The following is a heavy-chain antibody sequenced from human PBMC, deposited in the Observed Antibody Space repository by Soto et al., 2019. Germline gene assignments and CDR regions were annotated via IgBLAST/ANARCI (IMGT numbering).Heavy chain of an antibody. CDR2: ISGSGGTT. CDR3: AKFFVETGGSSGWPWTFHY. CDR1: GFTFSSYA. V-gene: IGHV3-23*01. D-gene: IGHD6-25*01. J-gene: IGHJ4*02. Sequence: EVQLLESGGGLVQPGRSLRLSCAASGFTFSSYAMSWVRQAPGKGLVWVSAISGSGGTTYYAASVKGLFTISRDNSKNTLFLQMNSLRAEDTAVYYCAKFFVETGGSSGWPWTFHYWGQGTLVTVSS.